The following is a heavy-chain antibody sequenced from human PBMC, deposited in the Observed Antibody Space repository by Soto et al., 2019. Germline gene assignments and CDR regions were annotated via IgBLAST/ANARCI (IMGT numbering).Heavy chain of an antibody. D-gene: IGHD1-20*01. CDR1: GFSFSSHW. J-gene: IGHJ4*02. CDR3: AKDRRADNWNPYFDY. V-gene: IGHV3-74*01. Sequence: GGSLRLSCAASGFSFSSHWMHWIRQAPEKGLVWVSDINRDGSSTSYADSVKGRFTISRDSAKNTLYLQMDSLTAEDTAVYFCAKDRRADNWNPYFDYWGQGTLVTVPQ. CDR2: INRDGSST.